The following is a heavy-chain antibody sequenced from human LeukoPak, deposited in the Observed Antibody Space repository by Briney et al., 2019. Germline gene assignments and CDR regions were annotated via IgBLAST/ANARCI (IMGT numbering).Heavy chain of an antibody. CDR2: ISYDGSNK. J-gene: IGHJ4*02. CDR3: AKAAPRGDY. Sequence: AGGSLRLSCAASGFTFSSYGRHWVRQAPGKGLEWVAVISYDGSNKYYADSVKGRFTISRDNSKNTLYLQMNSLRAEDTAVYYCAKAAPRGDYWGQGTLVAVSS. V-gene: IGHV3-30*18. CDR1: GFTFSSYG.